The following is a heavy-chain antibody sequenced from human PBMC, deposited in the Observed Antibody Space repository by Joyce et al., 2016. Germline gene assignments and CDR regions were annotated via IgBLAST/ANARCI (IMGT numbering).Heavy chain of an antibody. V-gene: IGHV4-38-2*01. D-gene: IGHD3/OR15-3a*01. CDR1: GFSVTTGYY. Sequence: CAVSGFSVTTGYYWGWIRQPPGKGLEWIAIGFHTGRRYANPSLQSRATVSVDTSKNQFSLDLTSVTAADTAVYYCTRLAYYDFSTIHPPVASFFGMDVWGQGTTVTVSS. J-gene: IGHJ6*02. CDR2: GFHTGRR. CDR3: TRLAYYDFSTIHPPVASFFGMDV.